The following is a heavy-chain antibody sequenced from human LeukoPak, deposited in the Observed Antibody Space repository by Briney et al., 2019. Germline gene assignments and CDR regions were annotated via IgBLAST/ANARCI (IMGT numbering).Heavy chain of an antibody. CDR3: ARAVGSSGWRV. Sequence: ASVKVSCKASGYTFTGYYMHWVRQATGQGLEWMGWMNPNSGNTGYAQKFQGRVTMTRNTSISTAYMELSSLRSEDTAVYYCARAVGSSGWRVWGQGTLVTVSS. J-gene: IGHJ4*02. CDR2: MNPNSGNT. CDR1: GYTFTGYY. D-gene: IGHD6-19*01. V-gene: IGHV1-8*02.